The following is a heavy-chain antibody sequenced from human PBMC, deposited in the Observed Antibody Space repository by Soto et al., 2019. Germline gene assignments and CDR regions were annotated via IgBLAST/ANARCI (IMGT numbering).Heavy chain of an antibody. D-gene: IGHD3-22*01. V-gene: IGHV3-23*01. CDR1: GFTFSSYA. J-gene: IGHJ4*02. CDR2: ISGSGGST. Sequence: GVSLRLSCAASGFTFSSYAMSWVHQAPGKGLEWVSAISGSGGSTYYADSVKGRFTISRDNSKNTLYLQMNSLRAEDTAVYYCAKEGYYYDSSGYYREPFDYWGQGTLVTVSS. CDR3: AKEGYYYDSSGYYREPFDY.